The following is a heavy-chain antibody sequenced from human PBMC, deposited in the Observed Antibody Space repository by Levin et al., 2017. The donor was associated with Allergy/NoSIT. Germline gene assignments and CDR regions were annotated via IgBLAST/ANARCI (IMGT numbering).Heavy chain of an antibody. CDR3: VRDNWNDVG. D-gene: IGHD1-20*01. J-gene: IGHJ4*02. CDR2: GNEI. Sequence: GNEIYFRDSLKGRFTISRDNAKNSLYLQMNSLRVDDTAVYYCVRDNWNDVGWGRGTLVTVSS. V-gene: IGHV3-7*01.